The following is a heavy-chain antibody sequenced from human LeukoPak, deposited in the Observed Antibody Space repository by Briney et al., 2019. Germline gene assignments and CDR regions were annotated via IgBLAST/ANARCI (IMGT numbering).Heavy chain of an antibody. J-gene: IGHJ4*02. D-gene: IGHD3-3*01. CDR1: GGSISSGDYY. V-gene: IGHV4-30-4*08. CDR2: IYYSGST. Sequence: SETLSLTCTVSGGSISSGDYYWSWIRQPPGKGLEWIGYIYYSGSTYYNPSLKSRVTISVDTSKNQFSLKLSSVTAADTAVYYCARGVRIFGVVTNFDYWGQGTLVTVSS. CDR3: ARGVRIFGVVTNFDY.